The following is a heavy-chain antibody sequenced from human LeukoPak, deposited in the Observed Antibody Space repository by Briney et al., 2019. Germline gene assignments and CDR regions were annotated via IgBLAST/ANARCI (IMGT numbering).Heavy chain of an antibody. D-gene: IGHD4-11*01. CDR1: GFTVSSNY. Sequence: PGGSLRLSCAASGFTVSSNYMSWVRQAPGKGLEWVSVIYSGGSTYYADFVKGRFTISRDNSKNTLYLQMNSLRAEDTAVYYCAKEPDYSNYVGYFDYWGQGTLVTVSS. V-gene: IGHV3-53*01. CDR2: IYSGGST. CDR3: AKEPDYSNYVGYFDY. J-gene: IGHJ4*02.